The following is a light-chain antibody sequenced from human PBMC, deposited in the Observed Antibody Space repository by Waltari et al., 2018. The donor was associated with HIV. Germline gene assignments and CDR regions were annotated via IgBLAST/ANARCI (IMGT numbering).Light chain of an antibody. Sequence: QSVLTQPPSVSGAPGQRVTISCTGSSSHIGAGYDVHWYQQLPGTAPKLLIYGTSNRPSGVPDRFSGSKSGTSASLAITGLQAEDEADYYCQSYDSSLSGSVFGGGTQLTVL. V-gene: IGLV1-40*01. CDR1: SSHIGAGYD. CDR3: QSYDSSLSGSV. J-gene: IGLJ7*01. CDR2: GTS.